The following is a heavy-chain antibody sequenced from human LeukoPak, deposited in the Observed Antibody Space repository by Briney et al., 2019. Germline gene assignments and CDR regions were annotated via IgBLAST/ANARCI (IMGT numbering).Heavy chain of an antibody. CDR2: IKSKTDGGTT. Sequence: GGSLRLSCAASGFTFSNAWMSWVRQAPGKGLEWVGRIKSKTDGGTTDYAAPVKGRFTISRDDSKNTLYLQMNSLKTEDTAVYYCARDVPPVVGAENEYFQHWGQGTLVTVSS. J-gene: IGHJ1*01. V-gene: IGHV3-15*01. CDR3: ARDVPPVVGAENEYFQH. D-gene: IGHD1-26*01. CDR1: GFTFSNAW.